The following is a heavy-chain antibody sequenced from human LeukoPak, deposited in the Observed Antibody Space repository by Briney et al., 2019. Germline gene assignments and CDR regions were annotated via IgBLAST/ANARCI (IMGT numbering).Heavy chain of an antibody. V-gene: IGHV1-69*06. CDR1: GGTFSSYA. J-gene: IGHJ6*04. D-gene: IGHD3-9*01. CDR2: IIPIFGTA. Sequence: ASVKVSCKASGGTFSSYAISWVRQAPGQGLEWMGGIIPIFGTANYAQKFQGRVTITADKSTSTAYMELSSLRSEDTAVYYCARGGLRYFDWSKDYYYYYYGMDVWSKGTTATVSS. CDR3: ARGGLRYFDWSKDYYYYYYGMDV.